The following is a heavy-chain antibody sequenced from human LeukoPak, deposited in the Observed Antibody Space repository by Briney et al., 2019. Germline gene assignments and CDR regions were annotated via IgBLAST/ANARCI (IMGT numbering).Heavy chain of an antibody. CDR3: ARAGSSSWYTLAADS. D-gene: IGHD2-15*01. CDR1: GGSITGYY. V-gene: IGHV4-59*01. J-gene: IGHJ5*01. Sequence: SSETLSLTCTVSGGSITGYYWSWIRQPPGKGLEWIAYISYTGYINYNPSLKSRVTISLDTSKNQFSLKLNSVTAADTAVYFCARAGSSSWYTLAADSWGQGTLVTVSS. CDR2: ISYTGYI.